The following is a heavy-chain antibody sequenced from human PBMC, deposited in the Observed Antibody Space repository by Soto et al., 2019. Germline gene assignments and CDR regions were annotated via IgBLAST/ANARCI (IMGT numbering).Heavy chain of an antibody. CDR2: IYSRGDT. D-gene: IGHD2-21*01. CDR1: GGSLRSYY. CDR3: AGIGEDVYYGMDV. V-gene: IGHV4-4*07. J-gene: IGHJ6*02. Sequence: SQTVSLTCSVSGGSLRSYYWNWLRQPAGKGLEWIGRIYSRGDTNYNPSVKSRVTMSVETSKNEFSLRLNSVTAADTAVYYCAGIGEDVYYGMDVWGQGTTVTVSS.